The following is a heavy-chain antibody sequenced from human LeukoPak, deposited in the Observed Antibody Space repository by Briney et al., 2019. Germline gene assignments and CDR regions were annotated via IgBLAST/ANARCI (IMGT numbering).Heavy chain of an antibody. CDR3: AGGLNTNTMVRGGPTTTA. V-gene: IGHV1-8*02. Sequence: SVKVSCKASGYTFTSYDINWVRQATGQGLEWMGWMNPNSGNTGYAQKFQGRVTMTRNTSISTAYMELSSLRSEDTAVYYCAGGLNTNTMVRGGPTTTAWGQGTLATVSS. J-gene: IGHJ5*02. CDR1: GYTFTSYD. CDR2: MNPNSGNT. D-gene: IGHD3-10*01.